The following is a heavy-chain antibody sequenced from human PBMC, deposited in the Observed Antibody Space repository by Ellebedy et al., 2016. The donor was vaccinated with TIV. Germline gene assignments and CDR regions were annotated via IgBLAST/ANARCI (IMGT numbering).Heavy chain of an antibody. CDR2: IYYSGST. J-gene: IGHJ4*02. V-gene: IGHV4-39*07. CDR1: GGSISSSSYY. CDR3: ARQDYGGKGVGVDY. Sequence: MPSETLSLTCTVSGGSISSSSYYWGWMRQPPGKGLEWIGSIYYSGSTYYNPSLKSRVTISVDTSKNQFSLKLSSVTAADTAVYYCARQDYGGKGVGVDYWGQGTLVTVSS. D-gene: IGHD4-23*01.